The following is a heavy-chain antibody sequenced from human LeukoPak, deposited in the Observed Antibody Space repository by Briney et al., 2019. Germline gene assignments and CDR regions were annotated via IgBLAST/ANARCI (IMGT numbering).Heavy chain of an antibody. CDR1: GFTFTSPA. D-gene: IGHD5-18*01. CDR2: IVVGSGNT. Sequence: ASVKVSCKASGFTFTSPAMQWVRQARGQRLEWIGWIVVGSGNTNYAQKFQERVTITRDMSTSAAYMELRSLRSDDTAVYYCARDPNTAMVAPPYNWFDPWGQGTLVTVSS. V-gene: IGHV1-58*02. CDR3: ARDPNTAMVAPPYNWFDP. J-gene: IGHJ5*02.